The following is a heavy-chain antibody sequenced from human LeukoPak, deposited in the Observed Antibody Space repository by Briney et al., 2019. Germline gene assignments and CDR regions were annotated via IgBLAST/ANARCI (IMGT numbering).Heavy chain of an antibody. Sequence: GRSLRLSCAASGFTFSSYAMHWVRQAPGKGLEWVAVISYDGSNKYYADSVKGRFPISRDNSKNTLYLQMNSLRAEDTAVYYCARASPQNAFDIWGQGTMVTVSS. CDR1: GFTFSSYA. V-gene: IGHV3-30-3*01. CDR3: ARASPQNAFDI. J-gene: IGHJ3*02. CDR2: ISYDGSNK.